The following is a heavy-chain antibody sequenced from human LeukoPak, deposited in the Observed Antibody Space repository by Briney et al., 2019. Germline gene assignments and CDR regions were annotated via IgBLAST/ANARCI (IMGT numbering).Heavy chain of an antibody. D-gene: IGHD3-10*01. CDR1: GFTFSSYW. J-gene: IGHJ3*02. CDR3: ARGGWFGELSDAFDI. Sequence: GGSLRLSCAASGFTFSSYWMSWVRQAPGKGLEWVANIKQDGSEKYYVDSVKGRFTISRDNAKNSLYLQMNSLRAEDTAVYYCARGGWFGELSDAFDIWGQGTMVTVSS. V-gene: IGHV3-7*01. CDR2: IKQDGSEK.